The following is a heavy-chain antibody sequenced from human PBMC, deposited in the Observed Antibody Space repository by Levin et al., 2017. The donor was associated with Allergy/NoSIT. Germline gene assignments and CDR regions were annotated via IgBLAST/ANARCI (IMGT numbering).Heavy chain of an antibody. V-gene: IGHV7-4-1*02. CDR1: GYTFTTYA. CDR3: AIKYPHEY. J-gene: IGHJ4*02. Sequence: AASVKVSCKASGYTFTTYAMNWVRQAPGQGLEWMGWINTNSGNPTYAQGFTGRFVFSLDTPASTAYLQISSLKAEDTAVYYCAIKYPHEYWGQGTLVTVSS. D-gene: IGHD2/OR15-2a*01. CDR2: INTNSGNP.